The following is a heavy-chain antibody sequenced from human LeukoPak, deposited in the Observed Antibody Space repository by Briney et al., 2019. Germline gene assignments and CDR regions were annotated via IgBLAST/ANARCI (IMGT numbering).Heavy chain of an antibody. V-gene: IGHV4-38-2*02. CDR2: IFHSGST. Sequence: SETLSLTCTVSGYSISNGYYWGWIRQPPGKGLEWIGFIFHSGSTFYNPSLKSRVTISVDTSKNQFSLKLSSVTAADTAVYYCARSRYYYYYYMDVWGKGTTVTVSS. CDR1: GYSISNGYY. D-gene: IGHD1-14*01. J-gene: IGHJ6*03. CDR3: ARSRYYYYYYMDV.